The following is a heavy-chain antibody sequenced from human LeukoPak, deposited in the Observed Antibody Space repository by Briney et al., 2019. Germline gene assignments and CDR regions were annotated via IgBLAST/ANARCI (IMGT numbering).Heavy chain of an antibody. Sequence: GGSLRLSCATSGFSLSSYAMSWVRQAPGKGLEWVSAMSSSDDGRYYAASVRGRFTISRDNAKNSLYLQMNSLRAEDTAVYYCAELGITMIGGVWGKGTTVTISS. V-gene: IGHV3-23*01. CDR2: MSSSDDGR. J-gene: IGHJ6*04. CDR3: AELGITMIGGV. CDR1: GFSLSSYA. D-gene: IGHD3-10*02.